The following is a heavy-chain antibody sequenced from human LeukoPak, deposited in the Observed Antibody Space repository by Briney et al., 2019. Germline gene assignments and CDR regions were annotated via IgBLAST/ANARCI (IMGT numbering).Heavy chain of an antibody. CDR3: ARGYTFGTRDY. D-gene: IGHD3-16*01. Sequence: GGSLRLSCAASGFTLSTYWIHWVRQPPGKGLVWVSRINSDGNSFADSVKGRFTISRDHAKNTVYLQMSSLRAEDTAFYFCARGYTFGTRDYWGQGALVTVSS. V-gene: IGHV3-74*01. CDR1: GFTLSTYW. J-gene: IGHJ4*02. CDR2: INSDGN.